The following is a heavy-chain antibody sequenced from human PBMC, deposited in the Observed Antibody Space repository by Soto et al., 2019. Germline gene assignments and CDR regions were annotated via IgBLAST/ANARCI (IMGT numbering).Heavy chain of an antibody. CDR3: ARDEGRLRYFDWFSQYYYYYGMDF. D-gene: IGHD3-9*01. CDR2: ISAYNGNT. V-gene: IGHV1-18*01. J-gene: IGHJ6*02. Sequence: ASVKVSCKASGYTFTSYVISWVRQAPGQGLEWMGWISAYNGNTNYAQKLQGRVTMTTDTSTSTAYMELRSLRSDDTAVYYCARDEGRLRYFDWFSQYYYYYGMDFWGQGTTVTVSS. CDR1: GYTFTSYV.